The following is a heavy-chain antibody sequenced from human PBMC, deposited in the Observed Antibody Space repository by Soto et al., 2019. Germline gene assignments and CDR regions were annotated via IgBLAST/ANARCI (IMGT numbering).Heavy chain of an antibody. V-gene: IGHV3-48*03. CDR1: GFSFSIHK. Sequence: GGSLRLSFAASGFSFSIHKMNWVLQAPGKGLERVSYVSNSGRKAYADYVKGRLNISRDNAKNYLYMQMNSLRAEDTALYYCARSPQVVKAFDIWGQGTMVTVSS. CDR2: VSNSGRK. CDR3: ARSPQVVKAFDI. D-gene: IGHD2-2*01. J-gene: IGHJ3*02.